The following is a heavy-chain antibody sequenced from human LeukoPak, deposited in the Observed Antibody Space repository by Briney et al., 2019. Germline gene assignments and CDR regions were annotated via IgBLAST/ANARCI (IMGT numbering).Heavy chain of an antibody. J-gene: IGHJ4*02. CDR3: ARDVSGVAGGNDY. V-gene: IGHV3-48*01. D-gene: IGHD2-15*01. CDR1: GFTFSSYN. CDR2: ITIGSSTI. Sequence: GGSLRLSCAASGFTFSSYNMNWVRQAPGKGLEWGSYITIGSSTIYYADSVKGRFTISRDNAKNSLYLQMNSLRAEDTAVYYCARDVSGVAGGNDYWGQGTLVTVSS.